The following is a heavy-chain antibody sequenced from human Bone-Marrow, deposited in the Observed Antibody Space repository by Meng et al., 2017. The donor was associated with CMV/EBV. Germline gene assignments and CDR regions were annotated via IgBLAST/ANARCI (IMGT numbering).Heavy chain of an antibody. Sequence: ASVKVSCKASGYTFTSYGISWVRQAPGQGLEWMGWISAYNGNTNYAQKFQGRVTITRNTSISTAYMELSSLRSEDTAVYYCARMGYYDFWSGFYGMDVWGQGTTVTASS. CDR1: GYTFTSYG. CDR2: ISAYNGNT. V-gene: IGHV1-18*01. D-gene: IGHD3-3*01. CDR3: ARMGYYDFWSGFYGMDV. J-gene: IGHJ6*02.